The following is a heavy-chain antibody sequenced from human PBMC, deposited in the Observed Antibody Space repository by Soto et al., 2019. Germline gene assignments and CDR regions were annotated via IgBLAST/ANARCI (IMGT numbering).Heavy chain of an antibody. V-gene: IGHV5-51*01. CDR2: IYPGDSDT. D-gene: IGHD3-9*01. J-gene: IGHJ6*02. CDR1: GYSFTSYW. CDR3: ARFVRYFDWLTYYYSGMDV. Sequence: PGESLKISCKGSGYSFTSYWIGWVRQMPGKGLEWMGIIYPGDSDTRYSPSFQGQVTISADKSISTAYLQWSSLKASDTAMYYCARFVRYFDWLTYYYSGMDVCGQGTTVTVSS.